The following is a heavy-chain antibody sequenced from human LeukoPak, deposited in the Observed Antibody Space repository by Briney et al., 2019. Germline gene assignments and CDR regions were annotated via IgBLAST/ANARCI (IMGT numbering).Heavy chain of an antibody. CDR2: INPSGGST. CDR1: GGTFTSYY. J-gene: IGHJ5*02. V-gene: IGHV1-46*01. CDR3: ARQAGELLYQNWFDP. D-gene: IGHD3-10*01. Sequence: ASVKVSCKASGGTFTSYYMHWVRQAPGQGLEWMGIINPSGGSTSYAQKFQGRVTMTRDTSTSTVYMELSSLGSEDTAVYYCARQAGELLYQNWFDPWGQGTLVTVSS.